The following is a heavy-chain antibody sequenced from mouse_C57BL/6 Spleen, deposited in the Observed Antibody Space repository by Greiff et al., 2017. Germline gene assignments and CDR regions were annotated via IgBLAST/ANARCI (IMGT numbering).Heavy chain of an antibody. CDR2: IDPETGGT. V-gene: IGHV1-15*01. CDR3: TRKSYSYAMDY. CDR1: GYTFTDYE. D-gene: IGHD2-10*01. Sequence: QVQLQQSGAELVRPGASVTLSCKASGYTFTDYEMHWVKQTPVHGLEWIGAIDPETGGTAYNQKFKGKAILTADKSSSTAYMELRSLTSEDSAVYNCTRKSYSYAMDYWGQGTSVTVSS. J-gene: IGHJ4*01.